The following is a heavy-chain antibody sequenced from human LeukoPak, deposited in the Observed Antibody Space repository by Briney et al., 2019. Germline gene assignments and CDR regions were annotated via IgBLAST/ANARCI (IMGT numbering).Heavy chain of an antibody. J-gene: IGHJ4*02. Sequence: ASVKVSGKASGGTFSSYAISWVRQAPGQGLEWMGRIIPILGIANYAQKFQGRVTITADKSTSTAYMELSSLRSEDTAVYYCAGRPGRGSSSYYFDYWGQGTLVTVSS. CDR2: IIPILGIA. D-gene: IGHD1-26*01. CDR3: AGRPGRGSSSYYFDY. V-gene: IGHV1-69*04. CDR1: GGTFSSYA.